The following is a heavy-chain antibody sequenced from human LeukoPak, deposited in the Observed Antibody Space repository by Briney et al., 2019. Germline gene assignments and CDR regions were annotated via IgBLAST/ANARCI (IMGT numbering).Heavy chain of an antibody. CDR1: GGSISSYY. Sequence: SETLSLTCTVSGGSISSYYWSWIRQPPGKGLEWIGYIYYSGSTNYNPSLKSRVTISVDTSKNQFSLKLSSVTAADTAVYYCARMYSGSWGGLRYFDLWGRGTLVTVSS. CDR2: IYYSGST. J-gene: IGHJ2*01. D-gene: IGHD6-13*01. V-gene: IGHV4-59*01. CDR3: ARMYSGSWGGLRYFDL.